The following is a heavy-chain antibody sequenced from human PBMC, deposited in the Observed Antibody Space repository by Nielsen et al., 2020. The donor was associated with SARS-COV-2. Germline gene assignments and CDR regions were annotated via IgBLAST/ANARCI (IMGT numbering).Heavy chain of an antibody. J-gene: IGHJ4*02. D-gene: IGHD2-8*01. CDR3: ATDQYCPNGICSSGGRDY. Sequence: ESLKISCAASGLTFNTYSMIWVRQAPGGGLEWVSQISSSGRYIYYAASVKGRFTISRDNAKNSLYLQMNSLRAEDTAVYYCATDQYCPNGICSSGGRDYWGQGTLVTVSS. CDR2: ISSSGRYI. V-gene: IGHV3-21*01. CDR1: GLTFNTYS.